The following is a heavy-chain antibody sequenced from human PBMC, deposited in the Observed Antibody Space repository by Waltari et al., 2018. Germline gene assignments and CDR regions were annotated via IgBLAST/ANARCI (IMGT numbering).Heavy chain of an antibody. Sequence: QVQLVQSGAEVKKPGSSVKVSCKASGGTFSRYAISWVRQAPGQGLEWMGGIIPIFGTANYAQKFQGRVTITADESTSTAYMELSSLRSEDTAVYYCARYYCDSSGYPYYFDYWGQGTLVTVSS. CDR3: ARYYCDSSGYPYYFDY. D-gene: IGHD3-22*01. CDR1: GGTFSRYA. J-gene: IGHJ4*02. V-gene: IGHV1-69*01. CDR2: IIPIFGTA.